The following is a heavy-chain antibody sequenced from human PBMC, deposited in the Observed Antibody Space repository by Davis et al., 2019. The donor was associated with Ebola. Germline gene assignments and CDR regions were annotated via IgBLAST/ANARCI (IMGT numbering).Heavy chain of an antibody. CDR2: IYHSGST. CDR1: GGSISSSSYY. Sequence: SETLSLTCTVSGGSISSSSYYWGWIRQPPGKGLEWIGSIYHSGSTYYNPSLKSRVTISVDTSKNQFSLKLSSVTAADTAVYYCAKLPPSYCSGTSCYSDAFDIWGQGTMVTVSS. CDR3: AKLPPSYCSGTSCYSDAFDI. J-gene: IGHJ3*02. D-gene: IGHD2-2*02. V-gene: IGHV4-39*07.